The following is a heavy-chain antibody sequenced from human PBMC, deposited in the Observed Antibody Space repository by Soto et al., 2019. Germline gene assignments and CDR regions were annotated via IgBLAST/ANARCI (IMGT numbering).Heavy chain of an antibody. CDR2: ISDSGGST. V-gene: IGHV3-23*01. CDR3: AKLQQWPESY. D-gene: IGHD6-19*01. J-gene: IGHJ4*02. Sequence: PGGSLRLSCAASGFTFSSYAMSWVRQAPGKGLEWVSTISDSGGSTHYTDSVKGRFTISRDNSKNTLYLQMNSLRAEDAAVYYCAKLQQWPESYWGQGILVTVSS. CDR1: GFTFSSYA.